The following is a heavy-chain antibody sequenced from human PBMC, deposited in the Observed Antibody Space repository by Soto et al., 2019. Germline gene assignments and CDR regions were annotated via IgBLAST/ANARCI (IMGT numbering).Heavy chain of an antibody. V-gene: IGHV3-74*01. J-gene: IGHJ4*02. CDR1: GFTFRNYW. Sequence: GGSLRLSCAVSGFTFRNYWMHWVRQAPGEGLVWVSRVTGDGSITTYADSVKGRFTISRDNAKNTVYLQMNSLRAEDTAVYYCATSSSGSDYYSGQGILVTVSS. D-gene: IGHD5-12*01. CDR3: ATSSSGSDYY. CDR2: VTGDGSIT.